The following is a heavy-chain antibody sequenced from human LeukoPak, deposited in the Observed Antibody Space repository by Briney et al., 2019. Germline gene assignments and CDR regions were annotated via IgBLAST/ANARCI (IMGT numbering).Heavy chain of an antibody. D-gene: IGHD6-19*01. V-gene: IGHV1-18*01. Sequence: GASVKVSCKASGYTFRNYGLTWVRQAPGQGLEWMGWINASNGNTNYAQSFKGRVTMTTDTSTGTAYMELRSLRSGDTGVYFCARESGSGQLDYWGQGTLVTVSS. CDR2: INASNGNT. J-gene: IGHJ4*02. CDR3: ARESGSGQLDY. CDR1: GYTFRNYG.